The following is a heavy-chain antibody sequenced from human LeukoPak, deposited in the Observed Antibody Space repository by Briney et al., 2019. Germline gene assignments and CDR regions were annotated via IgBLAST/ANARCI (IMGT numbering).Heavy chain of an antibody. CDR1: GGIFSSYA. Sequence: SVKVSCKASGGIFSSYAISWVRQAPGQGLEWMGGIIPIFGTTNYAQKFQGRVTITADESTSTAYMELSSLRSEDTAVYYCARSGIVVVVAATSLWFDPWGQGTLVTVSS. J-gene: IGHJ5*02. CDR2: IIPIFGTT. CDR3: ARSGIVVVVAATSLWFDP. V-gene: IGHV1-69*13. D-gene: IGHD2-15*01.